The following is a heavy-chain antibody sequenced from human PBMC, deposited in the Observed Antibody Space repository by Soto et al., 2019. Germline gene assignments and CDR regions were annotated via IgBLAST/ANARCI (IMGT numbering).Heavy chain of an antibody. J-gene: IGHJ4*02. V-gene: IGHV3-7*03. CDR3: AGGSGWLSDY. Sequence: EVPLVESGGGLVQPGGSLRLSCAASGFSISSYWMNWVRQAPGKGLEWVAIIRKDGSGKYYVDSVKGRFTISRDNAKNSLYLQMNSPRDDDTAVYYCAGGSGWLSDYWGRGTLVTVSS. D-gene: IGHD6-19*01. CDR1: GFSISSYW. CDR2: IRKDGSGK.